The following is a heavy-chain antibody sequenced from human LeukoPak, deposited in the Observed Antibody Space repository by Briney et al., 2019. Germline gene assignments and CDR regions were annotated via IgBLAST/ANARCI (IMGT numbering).Heavy chain of an antibody. CDR2: ISYRGTAP. D-gene: IGHD3-16*01. CDR3: ARERGGGYFDY. Sequence: GGSLRLSCSGSGFTFSSFEIKWVRQAPGKGLEWIAYISYRGTAPYYADSVRGRFTISRDNARESVYLQMNSLRVEDTGVYYCARERGGGYFDYWGQGTLVTVSS. V-gene: IGHV3-48*03. CDR1: GFTFSSFE. J-gene: IGHJ4*02.